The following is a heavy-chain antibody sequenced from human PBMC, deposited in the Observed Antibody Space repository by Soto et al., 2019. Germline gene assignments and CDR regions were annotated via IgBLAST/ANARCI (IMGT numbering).Heavy chain of an antibody. CDR1: GYTFTNYG. Sequence: GASVKVSCKASGYTFTNYGISWVRQANGQGLEWMGWINVYNGNTKYAQKVQGRVTMTTDTSTSTAYMELRSLRSDDTAVYYCARGVGSGSYYNQYNWFDPWGQGTLVTVSS. D-gene: IGHD3-10*01. V-gene: IGHV1-18*01. CDR2: INVYNGNT. J-gene: IGHJ5*02. CDR3: ARGVGSGSYYNQYNWFDP.